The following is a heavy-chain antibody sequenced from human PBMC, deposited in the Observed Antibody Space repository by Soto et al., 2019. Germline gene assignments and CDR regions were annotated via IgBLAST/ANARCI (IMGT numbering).Heavy chain of an antibody. V-gene: IGHV1-46*01. CDR3: AREDSSGFIRDYYYGMDV. D-gene: IGHD6-19*01. J-gene: IGHJ6*02. CDR2: INPSGDSR. CDR1: GFSFSDYF. Sequence: ASVQASCKASGFSFSDYFMHWVRQAPGQGLEWMGIINPSGDSRNYAQKFQGRVTITRDTSTSTAYMELSSLRSEDTAVYYCAREDSSGFIRDYYYGMDVWGQGTTVTVSS.